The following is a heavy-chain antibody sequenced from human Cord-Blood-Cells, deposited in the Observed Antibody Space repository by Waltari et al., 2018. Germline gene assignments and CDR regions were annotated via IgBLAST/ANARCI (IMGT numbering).Heavy chain of an antibody. CDR1: GGSISSYY. CDR3: ARGTSIFDY. D-gene: IGHD1-7*01. V-gene: IGHV4-59*01. J-gene: IGHJ4*02. CDR2: IYYSGST. Sequence: QVQLQESGPGLVKPSETLSLTCTVSGGSISSYYWSWIRQPPGKGLEWIGYIYYSGSTNHNPSLKSRVTITVDTSKNQFSLKLSSVTAADTAVYYCARGTSIFDYWGQGTLVTVSS.